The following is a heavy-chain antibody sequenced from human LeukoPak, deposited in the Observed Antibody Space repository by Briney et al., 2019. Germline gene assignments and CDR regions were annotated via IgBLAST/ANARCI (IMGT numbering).Heavy chain of an antibody. Sequence: PSETLSLTCTVSGSSISSYYWTWMRQPPGKGLEWIGYIHNSGSTDYNPSLNSRAIISLDTSKIYFSLRQNSVTAADTAVYYCARESRVPPHYFDYWGQGTLVTVSS. D-gene: IGHD3-3*01. CDR2: IHNSGST. J-gene: IGHJ4*02. CDR3: ARESRVPPHYFDY. CDR1: GSSISSYY. V-gene: IGHV4-59*01.